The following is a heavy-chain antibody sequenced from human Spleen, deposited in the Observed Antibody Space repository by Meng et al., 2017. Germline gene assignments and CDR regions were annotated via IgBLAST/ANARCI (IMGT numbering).Heavy chain of an antibody. CDR2: INHRGSA. CDR1: GGSFSGYY. D-gene: IGHD4-17*01. J-gene: IGHJ4*02. V-gene: IGHV4-34*01. CDR3: ASVELSTVTRLDY. Sequence: QVQLQQWGAGLLKPSETPSLTCAVYGGSFSGYYWTWIRQPPGKGLEWIGEINHRGSAVYNPSLKSRVTISIDTSKNQFFLKLTSVTAADTAVYYCASVELSTVTRLDYWGQGTLVTVSS.